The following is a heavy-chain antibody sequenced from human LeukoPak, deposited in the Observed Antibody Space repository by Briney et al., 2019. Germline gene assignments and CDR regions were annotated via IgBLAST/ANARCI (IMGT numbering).Heavy chain of an antibody. Sequence: GGSLRLSCAASGFTFSSYSMNWVRQAPGKGLGWVSSISSSSSYIYYADSVKGRFTISRDNAKNSLYLQMNSLRAEDTAVHYCARDEYSSSSGFDYWGQGTLVTVSS. D-gene: IGHD6-6*01. V-gene: IGHV3-21*01. J-gene: IGHJ4*02. CDR1: GFTFSSYS. CDR3: ARDEYSSSSGFDY. CDR2: ISSSSSYI.